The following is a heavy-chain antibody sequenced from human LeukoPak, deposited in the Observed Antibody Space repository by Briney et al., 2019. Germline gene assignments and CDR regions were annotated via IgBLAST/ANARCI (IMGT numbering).Heavy chain of an antibody. V-gene: IGHV3-7*01. CDR3: AREAQSPGYGGKPGDD. CDR1: GFTFSSYA. CDR2: IKQDGSEK. J-gene: IGHJ4*02. D-gene: IGHD4-23*01. Sequence: GGSLRLSCAASGFTFSSYAMSWVRQAPGKGLEWVANIKQDGSEKYYVDSVKGRFTISRDNAKNSLYLQMNSLRAEDTAVYYCAREAQSPGYGGKPGDDWGQGTLVIVSS.